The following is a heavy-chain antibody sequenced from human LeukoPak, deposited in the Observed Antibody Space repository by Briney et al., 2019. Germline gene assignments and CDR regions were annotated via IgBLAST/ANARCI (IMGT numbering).Heavy chain of an antibody. Sequence: ASVKVSCKASGGTFSSYGISWVRQAPGQGLEWMGGIIPSFGTANYAQKFQGRVTITADESTSTAYMELSSLRSEDTAMYYCARLSTGGYYYGSGFDYWGQGTLVTVSS. D-gene: IGHD3-10*01. J-gene: IGHJ4*02. V-gene: IGHV1-69*13. CDR2: IIPSFGTA. CDR3: ARLSTGGYYYGSGFDY. CDR1: GGTFSSYG.